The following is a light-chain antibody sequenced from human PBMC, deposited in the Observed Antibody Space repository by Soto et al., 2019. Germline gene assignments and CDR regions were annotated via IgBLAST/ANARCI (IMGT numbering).Light chain of an antibody. CDR2: EVS. J-gene: IGLJ1*01. V-gene: IGLV2-14*01. CDR1: SSDIGGYNY. CDR3: TSYTSSTTNYV. Sequence: QCALTQPASVSGSPGQSITFSCTGTSSDIGGYNYVSWYQQHPGKAPKLMIYEVSNRPSGVSDRFSGSKSGNTASLTISGLQAEDEADYYCTSYTSSTTNYVFGTGTKVTVL.